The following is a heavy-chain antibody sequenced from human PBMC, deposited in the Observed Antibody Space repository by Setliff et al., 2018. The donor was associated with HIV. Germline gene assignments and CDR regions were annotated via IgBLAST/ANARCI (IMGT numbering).Heavy chain of an antibody. Sequence: PSETLSLTCTVSGGSISSYYWSWIRQPPGKGLEWIGYIYYSGSTNYNPSLKSRVTISVDTSRNHFSLKLISVTAADTAVYYCASETGASRGWFGYWGQGTLVTVSS. D-gene: IGHD6-13*01. V-gene: IGHV4-59*01. CDR1: GGSISSYY. CDR2: IYYSGST. CDR3: ASETGASRGWFGY. J-gene: IGHJ5*01.